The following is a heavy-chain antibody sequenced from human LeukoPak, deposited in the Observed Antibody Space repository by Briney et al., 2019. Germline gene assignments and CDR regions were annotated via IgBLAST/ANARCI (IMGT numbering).Heavy chain of an antibody. CDR2: TYYRSKLYN. V-gene: IGHV6-1*01. Sequence: SQTLSLTCAISGDSVSSNSAAWNWSRQSPSRGLEWLGRTYYRSKLYNDYAVSVKSRITITPDTSKNQFSLQLNSVTPEDTAVYYCARVPLGYCSGGSCYYYYGMDVWGKGTTVTVSS. CDR1: GDSVSSNSAA. J-gene: IGHJ6*04. CDR3: ARVPLGYCSGGSCYYYYGMDV. D-gene: IGHD2-15*01.